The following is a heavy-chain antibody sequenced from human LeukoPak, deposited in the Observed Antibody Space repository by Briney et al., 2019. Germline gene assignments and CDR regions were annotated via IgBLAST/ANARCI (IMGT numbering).Heavy chain of an antibody. J-gene: IGHJ3*02. CDR3: ARQADRMAVTTKDAFDI. D-gene: IGHD4-17*01. Sequence: GESLKISCKGSGYIFTSYWIGWVRQVPGKGLEWMGIIYLGDSDTRYSPSFQGQVTISADKSISTAYLQWSSLKAADPAMYYCARQADRMAVTTKDAFDIWGQGTMVTVSS. CDR1: GYIFTSYW. CDR2: IYLGDSDT. V-gene: IGHV5-51*01.